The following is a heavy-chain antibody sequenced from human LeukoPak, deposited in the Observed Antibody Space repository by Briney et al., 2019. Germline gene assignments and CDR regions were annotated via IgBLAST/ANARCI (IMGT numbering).Heavy chain of an antibody. V-gene: IGHV1-69*01. CDR2: IIPIFGTA. Sequence: SVKVSCKASGGTFSSYAISWVRQAPGQGLEWTGGIIPIFGTANYAQKFQGRVTITADESTSTAYMELSSLRSEDTAVYYCAKGKIVGATWATEFDYWGQGTLVTVSS. J-gene: IGHJ4*02. CDR3: AKGKIVGATWATEFDY. CDR1: GGTFSSYA. D-gene: IGHD1-26*01.